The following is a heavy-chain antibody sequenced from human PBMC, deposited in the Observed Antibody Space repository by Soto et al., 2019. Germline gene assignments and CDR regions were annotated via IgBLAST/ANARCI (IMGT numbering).Heavy chain of an antibody. CDR3: AKDAGSSGWAEYFQH. J-gene: IGHJ1*01. Sequence: PGVSLRLSCAASGFTFSSYSMSWVRQAPGKGLEWVSAISGSGGSTYYADSVKGRFTISRDNSKNTLYLQMNSLRAEDTAVYYCAKDAGSSGWAEYFQHWGQGTLVTVSS. V-gene: IGHV3-23*01. CDR2: ISGSGGST. D-gene: IGHD6-19*01. CDR1: GFTFSSYS.